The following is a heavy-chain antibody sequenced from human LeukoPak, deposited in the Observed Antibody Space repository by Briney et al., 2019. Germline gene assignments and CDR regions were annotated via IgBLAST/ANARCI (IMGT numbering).Heavy chain of an antibody. CDR1: GFTFGSYG. CDR2: IWYDGSNK. J-gene: IGHJ4*02. Sequence: GGSLRLSCAASGFTFGSYGMHWVRQAPGKGLEWVAVIWYDGSNKYYADSVKGRFTISRDNSKNTLYLQMNSLRAEDTAVYYCARDAYYYDSSGLDYWGQGTLVTVSS. D-gene: IGHD3-22*01. CDR3: ARDAYYYDSSGLDY. V-gene: IGHV3-33*01.